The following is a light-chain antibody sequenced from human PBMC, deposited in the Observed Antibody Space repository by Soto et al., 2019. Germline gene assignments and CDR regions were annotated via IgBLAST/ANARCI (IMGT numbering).Light chain of an antibody. V-gene: IGKV3-15*01. CDR1: QSVSSN. CDR2: GAS. J-gene: IGKJ1*01. Sequence: EIVLTQSPATLSVSPGDRATLSCRASQSVSSNLAWYQQKPGQTPRLLIYGASTRATGVPPRFSGSRSGTEFTLTISSLQSEDFATYYCQQSYSTPRTFGQGTKVEIK. CDR3: QQSYSTPRT.